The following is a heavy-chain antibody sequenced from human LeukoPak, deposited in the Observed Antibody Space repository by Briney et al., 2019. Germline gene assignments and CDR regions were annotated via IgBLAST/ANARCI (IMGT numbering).Heavy chain of an antibody. CDR3: AREGYEYLGYPFDY. D-gene: IGHD5-18*01. V-gene: IGHV3-53*01. Sequence: PGASLRLSCAASGLTVSSNYISWVRQPPGKGLEWVSVLSSGSATNYADSVKGRFTIARDNSKNTLYLQMDSLRDEDTAMYYCAREGYEYLGYPFDYWGQGTLVTVSS. J-gene: IGHJ4*02. CDR1: GLTVSSNY. CDR2: LSSGSAT.